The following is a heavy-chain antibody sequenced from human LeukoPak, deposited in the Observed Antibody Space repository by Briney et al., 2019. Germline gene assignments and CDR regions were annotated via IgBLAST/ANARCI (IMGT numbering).Heavy chain of an antibody. Sequence: PSETLSLTCAVYGGSSSGYYWSWVRQAPGKGLEWVSVIYSGGSTYYGDSVKGRFTISRDNSKNTMYLQMNSLRTEDTAVYYCARRAPSAAYYFDYWGQGTLVTVSS. CDR1: GGSSSGYY. CDR2: IYSGGST. J-gene: IGHJ4*02. CDR3: ARRAPSAAYYFDY. V-gene: IGHV3-53*01.